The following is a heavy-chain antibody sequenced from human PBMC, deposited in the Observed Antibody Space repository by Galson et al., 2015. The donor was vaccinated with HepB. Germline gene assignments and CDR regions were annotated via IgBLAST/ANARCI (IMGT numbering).Heavy chain of an antibody. CDR2: IDATGYNT. CDR1: GFTFSSSA. J-gene: IGHJ4*02. D-gene: IGHD3-10*01. V-gene: IGHV3-23*01. CDR3: HAGSFAGEFDD. Sequence: SLRLSCAASGFTFSSSAMSWVRQIPGKGLEWVSSIDATGYNTFYGDSVKGRFTISKDNFKNTLFLQMNSLRVEDTAVYYCHAGSFAGEFDDWGQGILVTVSS.